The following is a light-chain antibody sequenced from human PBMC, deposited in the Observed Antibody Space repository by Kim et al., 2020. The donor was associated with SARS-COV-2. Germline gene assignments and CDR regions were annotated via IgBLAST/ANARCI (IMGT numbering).Light chain of an antibody. J-gene: IGKJ1*01. CDR2: KAS. V-gene: IGKV1-5*03. CDR3: QQYNNYPT. Sequence: SAFVGDRVTITCRASQSISSWLAWYQQKPGKAPNLLIYKASSLQSGVPSRFSGSGSGTEFTLTISSLQPDDFATYYCQQYNNYPTFGQGTKVDIK. CDR1: QSISSW.